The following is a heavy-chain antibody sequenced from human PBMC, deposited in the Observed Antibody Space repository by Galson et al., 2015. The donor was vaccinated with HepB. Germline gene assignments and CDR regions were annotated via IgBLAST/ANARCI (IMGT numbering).Heavy chain of an antibody. V-gene: IGHV3-30-3*01. CDR2: ISYDGSNK. D-gene: IGHD2-21*02. Sequence: SLRLSCAASGFTFSGYAMHWVRQAPGKGLEWVAVISYDGSNKYNADSVKGRFTISRDNSKNTLYLQMNSLRAEDTAVYYCARGRWPTAIISPFDCWGRGTLVTVSS. CDR3: ARGRWPTAIISPFDC. J-gene: IGHJ4*02. CDR1: GFTFSGYA.